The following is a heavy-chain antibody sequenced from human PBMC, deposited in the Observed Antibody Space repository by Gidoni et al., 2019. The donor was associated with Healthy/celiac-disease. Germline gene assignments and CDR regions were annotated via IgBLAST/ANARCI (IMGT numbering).Heavy chain of an antibody. CDR1: GFTFSSYA. CDR3: AKRGSYCTNGVCFQAFDI. V-gene: IGHV3-23*01. CDR2: ISCSGGST. Sequence: EVQLLESGGGLVQPGGSLRLSCAASGFTFSSYAMSWVRQAPGKGLEWVSAISCSGGSTYYADSVKGRFTISRDNSKNTLYLQMNSLRAEDTAVYYCAKRGSYCTNGVCFQAFDIWGQGTMVTVSS. D-gene: IGHD2-8*01. J-gene: IGHJ3*02.